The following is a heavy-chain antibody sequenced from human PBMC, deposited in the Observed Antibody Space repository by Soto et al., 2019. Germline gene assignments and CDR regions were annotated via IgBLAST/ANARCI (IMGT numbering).Heavy chain of an antibody. Sequence: GASVKVSCKASGGTFSSYAISWVRQAPGQGLEWMGGIIPIFGTANYAQKFQGRVTITADEPTSTAYMELSSLRSEDTAVYYCARSPSWGGYYYYGMDVWGQGTTVTVS. D-gene: IGHD3-16*01. V-gene: IGHV1-69*13. CDR2: IIPIFGTA. J-gene: IGHJ6*02. CDR3: ARSPSWGGYYYYGMDV. CDR1: GGTFSSYA.